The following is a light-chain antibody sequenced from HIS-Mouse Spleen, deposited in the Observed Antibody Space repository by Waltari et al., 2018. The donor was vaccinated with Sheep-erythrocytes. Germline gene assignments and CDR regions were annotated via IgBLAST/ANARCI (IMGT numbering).Light chain of an antibody. V-gene: IGKV2-28*01. CDR3: QQYNNWPPFLT. CDR2: LGS. J-gene: IGKJ4*01. Sequence: IVMTQSPLSLPVPPVDPASISCRPSQSLLHSNGYNYMDWYLQKPGQTPHLLIYLGSNRASGVPDRFSGSGSGTDSTLKISRVEAEDVGVYYCQQYNNWPPFLTFGGGTKVEIK. CDR1: QSLLHSNGYNY.